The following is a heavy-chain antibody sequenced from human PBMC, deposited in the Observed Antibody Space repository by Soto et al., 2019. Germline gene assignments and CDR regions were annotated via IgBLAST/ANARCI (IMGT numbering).Heavy chain of an antibody. CDR3: AKDRRAGGNYGFYSDF. Sequence: GGSLILSCAASGFTFSSYGMTWVRQAPGKGLEWVSFSSATGAGRYYADSVKGRFTISRDNSKNTLYLQMSSLRADDTAVYYCAKDRRAGGNYGFYSDFWGQGALVTVSS. D-gene: IGHD1-7*01. CDR2: SSATGAGR. J-gene: IGHJ4*02. V-gene: IGHV3-23*01. CDR1: GFTFSSYG.